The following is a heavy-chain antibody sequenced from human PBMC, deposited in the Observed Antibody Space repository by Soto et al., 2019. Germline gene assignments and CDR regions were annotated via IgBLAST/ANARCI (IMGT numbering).Heavy chain of an antibody. J-gene: IGHJ4*02. CDR2: ITSKAYGGTA. D-gene: IGHD5-12*01. CDR3: NRVARDGYGPPFDY. CDR1: GFTFGDYA. V-gene: IGHV3-49*05. Sequence: EVQLVESGGGLVKPGLSLRLSCVGSGFTFGDYAMTWFRQAPGKGLEWVGFITSKAYGGTAEYAAAVKGRFTISRDDSKSIAYLQMNSLKSEDTAVYYCNRVARDGYGPPFDYGGQGTLVTVSS.